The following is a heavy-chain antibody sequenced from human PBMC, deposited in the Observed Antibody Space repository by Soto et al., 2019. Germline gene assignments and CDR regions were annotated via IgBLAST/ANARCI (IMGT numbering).Heavy chain of an antibody. Sequence: SETLSLTCAVYGGSFSGYYWSWIRQPPGKGLEWIGEINHSGSTNYNPSLKSRVTTSVDTSKNQFSLKLSSVTAADTAVYYCARASVLRYFDWLLSPWYFDYWGQGTLVT. CDR2: INHSGST. J-gene: IGHJ4*02. V-gene: IGHV4-34*01. CDR3: ARASVLRYFDWLLSPWYFDY. D-gene: IGHD3-9*01. CDR1: GGSFSGYY.